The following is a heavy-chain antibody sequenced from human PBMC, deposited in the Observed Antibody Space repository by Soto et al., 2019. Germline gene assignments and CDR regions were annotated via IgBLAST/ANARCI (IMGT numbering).Heavy chain of an antibody. D-gene: IGHD3-3*01. V-gene: IGHV4-4*07. CDR1: GGSISRYY. CDR3: ARDTSPPITIFGVVSWFDP. CDR2: IYTSGTT. Sequence: QVQLQESGPGLVKPSETLSLTCTVSGGSISRYYWSWIRQPAGKGLERIWRIYTSGTTNYNPSLKSRVTMSVDTSNNQFSLKLRSVTAADTAGYYCARDTSPPITIFGVVSWFDPWGQGTLVTVSS. J-gene: IGHJ5*02.